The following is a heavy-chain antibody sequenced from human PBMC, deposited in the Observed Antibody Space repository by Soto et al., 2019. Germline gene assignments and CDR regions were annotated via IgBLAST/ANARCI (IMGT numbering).Heavy chain of an antibody. CDR3: ARGSSRDYAYYGMAV. Sequence: QVQLVQSGAEVKKPGASVNVSCKDSGYTFTSYGISWVRQAPGQGLEWMGWISAYNGNTNYVQKLQDRVTMTTDTSTTTAYTELRSLTSADTAVYYCARGSSRDYAYYGMAVWCQGTRVTVSS. CDR1: GYTFTSYG. V-gene: IGHV1-18*01. J-gene: IGHJ6*02. CDR2: ISAYNGNT.